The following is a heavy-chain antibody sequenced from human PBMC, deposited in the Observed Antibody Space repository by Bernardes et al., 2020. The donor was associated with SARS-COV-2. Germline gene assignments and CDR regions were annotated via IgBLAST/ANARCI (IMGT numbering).Heavy chain of an antibody. Sequence: SETLSLTCAVYGGSFSGYYWSWIRQPPGKGLEWIGEINHSGSTNYNPSLKSRVTISVDTSKNQFSLKLSSVIAADTAVFYCARGRGYDSSAYYFDYWDQGTLVTVSS. CDR1: GGSFSGYY. V-gene: IGHV4-34*01. CDR3: ARGRGYDSSAYYFDY. D-gene: IGHD3-22*01. J-gene: IGHJ4*02. CDR2: INHSGST.